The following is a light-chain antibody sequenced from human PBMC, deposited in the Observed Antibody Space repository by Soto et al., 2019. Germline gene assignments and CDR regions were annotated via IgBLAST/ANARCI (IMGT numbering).Light chain of an antibody. J-gene: IGKJ4*01. CDR2: GAS. CDR3: QQYGRSPLN. CDR1: QSVTNSY. V-gene: IGKV3-20*01. Sequence: THTPATLSCSAIFIATLSFMSSQSVTNSYLAWYQQKPGQAPRLLIFGASTRAAGIPARFSGSGSGTDFTLTISRLEPEDFAVYYCQQYGRSPLNFGGGTKVDIK.